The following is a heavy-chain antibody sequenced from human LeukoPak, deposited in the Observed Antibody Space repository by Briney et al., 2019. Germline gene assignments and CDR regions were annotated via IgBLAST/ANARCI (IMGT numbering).Heavy chain of an antibody. CDR1: GFTVSSNY. V-gene: IGHV3-15*01. CDR2: IKRKTDAGTT. J-gene: IGHJ4*02. D-gene: IGHD7-27*01. Sequence: PGGSLRLSCAASGFTVSSNYMSWVRQAPGKGLEWVGRIKRKTDAGTTDYAAPVKGRFTISRDDSKNTLYLQMNSLKTEDTAVYYCTTGNWGPYWGQGTLVTVSS. CDR3: TTGNWGPY.